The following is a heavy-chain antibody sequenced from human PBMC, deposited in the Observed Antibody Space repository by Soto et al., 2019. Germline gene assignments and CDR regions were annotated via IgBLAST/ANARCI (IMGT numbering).Heavy chain of an antibody. D-gene: IGHD2-15*01. CDR2: IIPMFGTV. CDR3: AKDFGHGHCSGGSCYTLDH. V-gene: IGHV1-69*01. Sequence: QVQLVQSGPEERKPGSSVKVSCKASGGSFSTSAISWVRQAPGRGLEWMGGIIPMFGTVRYAQGFQDRVTITADESTSTAYMQLSSLTSDDSAVIYCAKDFGHGHCSGGSCYTLDHWGQGTLVVVSS. CDR1: GGSFSTSA. J-gene: IGHJ4*02.